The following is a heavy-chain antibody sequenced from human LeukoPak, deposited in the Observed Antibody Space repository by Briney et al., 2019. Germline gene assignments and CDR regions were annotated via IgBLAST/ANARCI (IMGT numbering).Heavy chain of an antibody. CDR3: AKTTRGFDYDDLYYFDY. V-gene: IGHV2-5*02. CDR1: GFSFSTSGVG. D-gene: IGHD4-17*01. Sequence: QSGPTLVNPTQTLTLTCTFSGFSFSTSGVGVGWIRQPPGKALEWLALIYWDDDQRYSPSLRSRLTITEDTPKNQVVLTMTNMDPDDTATYYCAKTTRGFDYDDLYYFDYWGQGTLVTVSS. J-gene: IGHJ4*02. CDR2: IYWDDDQ.